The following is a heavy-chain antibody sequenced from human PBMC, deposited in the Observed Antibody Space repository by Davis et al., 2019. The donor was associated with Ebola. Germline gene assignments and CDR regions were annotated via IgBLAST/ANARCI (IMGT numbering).Heavy chain of an antibody. J-gene: IGHJ4*02. CDR3: ARDRGRFLEWSAIDY. V-gene: IGHV3-33*01. D-gene: IGHD3-3*01. Sequence: PGGSLRLSCAASGFTFSSYGMPWVRQAPGKGLEWVAVIWYDGSNKYYADSVKGRFTISRDNSKNTLYLQMNSLRAEDTAVYYCARDRGRFLEWSAIDYWGQGTLVTVSS. CDR1: GFTFSSYG. CDR2: IWYDGSNK.